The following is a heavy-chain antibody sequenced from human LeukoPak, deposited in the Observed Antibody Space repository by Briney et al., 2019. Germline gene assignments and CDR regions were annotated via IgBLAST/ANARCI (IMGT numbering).Heavy chain of an antibody. J-gene: IGHJ6*04. CDR2: IHTSGST. Sequence: SETLSLTCAVYGGSFSGYYWSWIRQPAGKGLECIGRIHTSGSTNYNPSLKSRVTMSVDTSKNQFSLKLSSVTAADTAVYYCARDRYYYDSRGYTRMDVWGKGTTVTISS. CDR3: ARDRYYYDSRGYTRMDV. D-gene: IGHD3-22*01. V-gene: IGHV4-4*07. CDR1: GGSFSGYY.